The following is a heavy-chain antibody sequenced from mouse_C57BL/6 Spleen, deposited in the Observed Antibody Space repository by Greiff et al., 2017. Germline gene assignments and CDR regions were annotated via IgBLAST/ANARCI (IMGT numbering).Heavy chain of an antibody. Sequence: EVKLMESGPGLVKPSQSLSLTCSVTGYSITSGYYWNLIRQFPGNKLEWMSYISYDRSNNYNPSLKNRISITHDTSKNQFFLKLNSVTTEITATYYCARDGTMDYWGQGTSVTVSS. CDR1: GYSITSGYY. CDR2: ISYDRSN. D-gene: IGHD4-1*01. J-gene: IGHJ4*01. V-gene: IGHV3-6*01. CDR3: ARDGTMDY.